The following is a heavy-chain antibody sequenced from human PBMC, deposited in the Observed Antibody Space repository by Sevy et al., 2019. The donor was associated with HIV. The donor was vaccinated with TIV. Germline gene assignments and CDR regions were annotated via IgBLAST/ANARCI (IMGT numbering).Heavy chain of an antibody. Sequence: SETRSLTCTVSGGSISSSSYYWGWIRQPPGKGLEWIGSIYDSGSTYYNPSLKSRVTISVDTSKNQFSLKLSSVTAADTAVYYCARFYSSNWEIDYWGQGTLVTVSS. CDR1: GGSISSSSYY. CDR3: ARFYSSNWEIDY. CDR2: IYDSGST. J-gene: IGHJ4*02. V-gene: IGHV4-39*01. D-gene: IGHD6-13*01.